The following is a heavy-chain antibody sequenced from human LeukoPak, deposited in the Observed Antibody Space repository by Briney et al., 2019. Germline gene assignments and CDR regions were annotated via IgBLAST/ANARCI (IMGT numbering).Heavy chain of an antibody. CDR1: GFTFSNYW. J-gene: IGHJ4*02. CDR3: ANSAYDSSGYMGY. D-gene: IGHD3-22*01. CDR2: IHNDGTGT. Sequence: GGFLRLSCAASGFTFSNYWMYWVRQAPGKGPVWVSRIHNDGTGTSYADSVKGRFTISRDNAKNTLYLQMNSLRAEDTAVYYCANSAYDSSGYMGYWGQGTLVTVSS. V-gene: IGHV3-74*01.